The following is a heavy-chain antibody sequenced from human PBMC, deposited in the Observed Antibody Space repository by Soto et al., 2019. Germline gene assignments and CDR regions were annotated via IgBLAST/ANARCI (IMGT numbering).Heavy chain of an antibody. J-gene: IGHJ6*02. CDR2: INHSGST. Sequence: SETLSLTCAVYGGSFSGYYWSWIRQPPGKGLEWIGEINHSGSTNYNPSLKSRVTISVDTSKNQFSLKLSSVTAADTAVYYCAATVYGSGSYYRGGNYYYGMDVWGQGTTVTVSS. CDR3: AATVYGSGSYYRGGNYYYGMDV. V-gene: IGHV4-34*01. D-gene: IGHD3-10*01. CDR1: GGSFSGYY.